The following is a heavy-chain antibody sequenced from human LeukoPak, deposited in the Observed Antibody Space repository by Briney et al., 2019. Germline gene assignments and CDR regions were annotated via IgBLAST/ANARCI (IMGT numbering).Heavy chain of an antibody. V-gene: IGHV1-69*05. D-gene: IGHD2-2*01. CDR2: IIPIFGTA. Sequence: SVKVSCKASGGTFSSYAISWVRQAPGQGLEWMGGIIPIFGTANYAQKFQGRVTITTDESTSTAYMELSSLRSDDTAVYCCARSCSSTSCYDYWGQGTLVTVSS. CDR3: ARSCSSTSCYDY. J-gene: IGHJ4*02. CDR1: GGTFSSYA.